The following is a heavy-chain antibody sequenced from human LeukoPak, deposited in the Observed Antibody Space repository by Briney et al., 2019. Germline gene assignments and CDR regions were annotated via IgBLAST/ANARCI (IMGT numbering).Heavy chain of an antibody. CDR3: ATLINPRKAYYDSDY. D-gene: IGHD3-22*01. V-gene: IGHV1-69*01. CDR2: IIPIFGTA. CDR1: GGTFSSYA. J-gene: IGHJ4*02. Sequence: SVKVSCKASGGTFSSYAISWVRQAPGQGLEWMGGIIPIFGTANYAQKFQGRVTITADESTSTAYMELSSLRAEDTAVYYCATLINPRKAYYDSDYWGQGTLVTVSS.